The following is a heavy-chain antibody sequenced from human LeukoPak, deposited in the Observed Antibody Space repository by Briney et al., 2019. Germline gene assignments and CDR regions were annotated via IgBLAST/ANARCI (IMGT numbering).Heavy chain of an antibody. CDR1: GYTFTGYY. D-gene: IGHD3/OR15-3a*01. CDR2: INPNSGGT. V-gene: IGHV1-2*02. CDR3: ATITQDWEKNH. J-gene: IGHJ5*02. Sequence: ASVKVSCKASGYTFTGYYMHWVRQAPGQGLEWMGWINPNSGGTNYAQKSQGRVTMTRDTSISTAYMELSRLRSDDTAVYYCATITQDWEKNHWGQGTLVTVSS.